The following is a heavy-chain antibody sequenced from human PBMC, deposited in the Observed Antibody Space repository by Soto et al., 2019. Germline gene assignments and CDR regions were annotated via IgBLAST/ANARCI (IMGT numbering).Heavy chain of an antibody. CDR1: GFTFSSYC. J-gene: IGHJ4*02. CDR2: IWYDGSNK. V-gene: IGHV3-33*01. CDR3: AREGGRYFNFDC. D-gene: IGHD1-26*01. Sequence: GGALRLSCAASGFTFSSYCMHWVRQAPGKGLEWVAVIWYDGSNKYYADSVKGRFTISRDNSKNTLYLQMNSMRAEDTAAYYCAREGGRYFNFDCWGQGTLVTVYS.